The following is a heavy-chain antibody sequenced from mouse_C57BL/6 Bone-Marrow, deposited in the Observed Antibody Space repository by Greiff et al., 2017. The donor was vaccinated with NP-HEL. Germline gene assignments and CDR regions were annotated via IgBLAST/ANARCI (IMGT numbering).Heavy chain of an antibody. J-gene: IGHJ4*01. CDR3: ARGKVTYAMDY. D-gene: IGHD2-1*01. Sequence: QVQLQQPGAELVKPGASVKLSCKASGYTFTSYWMHWVKQRPGQGLEWIGMIHPNSGSTNYNEKFKSKATLTVDKSSSSAYMQLSSLTSEDSAVYYCARGKVTYAMDYWGQGTSVTVSS. CDR1: GYTFTSYW. V-gene: IGHV1-64*01. CDR2: IHPNSGST.